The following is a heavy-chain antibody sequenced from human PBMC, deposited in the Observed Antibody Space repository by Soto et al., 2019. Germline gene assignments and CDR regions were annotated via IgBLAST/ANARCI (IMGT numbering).Heavy chain of an antibody. V-gene: IGHV4-59*08. CDR2: IYYSGST. J-gene: IGHJ3*02. D-gene: IGHD6-13*01. CDR3: ARQMGIAAAKLAFDI. Sequence: SETLSLTCTGSGGSISSYYWSWIRQPPGKGLEWIGYIYYSGSTNYNPSLKSRVTISVDTSKNQFSLKLSSVTAADTAVYYCARQMGIAAAKLAFDIWGQATMVT. CDR1: GGSISSYY.